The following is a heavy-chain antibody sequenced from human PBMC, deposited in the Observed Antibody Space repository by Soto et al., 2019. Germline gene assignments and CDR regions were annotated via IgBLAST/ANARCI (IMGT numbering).Heavy chain of an antibody. D-gene: IGHD2-2*01. Sequence: GGSLRLSCAASGFTFSSYWMSWVRQAPGKGLEWVANIKQDGSEKYYVDSVKGRFTISRDNAKNSLYLQMNSLRAEDTAVYYCARDHPYIVVVPAADAFDIWGQGTMVTVSS. CDR2: IKQDGSEK. CDR3: ARDHPYIVVVPAADAFDI. CDR1: GFTFSSYW. J-gene: IGHJ3*02. V-gene: IGHV3-7*01.